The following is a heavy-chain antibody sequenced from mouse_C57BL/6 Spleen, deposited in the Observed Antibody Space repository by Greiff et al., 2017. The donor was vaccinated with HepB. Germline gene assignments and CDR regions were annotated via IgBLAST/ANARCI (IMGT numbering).Heavy chain of an antibody. CDR2: TNPTNGRT. V-gene: IGHV1S81*02. D-gene: IGHD1-1*01. Sequence: VQLQQSGAELVKAGASVKMSCKASGYTFTSYWMHWVKQRLGQGLEWFAETNPTNGRTYYNEKFKSKATLTVDKSSSTAYMLLSGPTFEDSAVYSCARIKQIVATYFDYWGHGTTLTVSS. J-gene: IGHJ2*01. CDR1: GYTFTSYW. CDR3: ARIKQIVATYFDY.